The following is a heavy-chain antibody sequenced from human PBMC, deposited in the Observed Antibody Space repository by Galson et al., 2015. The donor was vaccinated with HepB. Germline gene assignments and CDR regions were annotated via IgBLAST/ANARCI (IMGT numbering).Heavy chain of an antibody. V-gene: IGHV1-3*01. D-gene: IGHD2-2*01. J-gene: IGHJ6*02. Sequence: SVKVSCKASGYTFTSYAMHWVRQAPGQRLEWMGWINAGNGNTKYSQKFQGRVTITRDTSASTAYMELSSLRSEDTAVYYCARDLVFHGPYCSSTSCYYGMDVWGQGTTVTVSS. CDR3: ARDLVFHGPYCSSTSCYYGMDV. CDR2: INAGNGNT. CDR1: GYTFTSYA.